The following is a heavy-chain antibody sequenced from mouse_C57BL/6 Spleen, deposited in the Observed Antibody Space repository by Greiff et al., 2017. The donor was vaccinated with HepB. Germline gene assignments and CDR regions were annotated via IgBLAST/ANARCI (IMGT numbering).Heavy chain of an antibody. D-gene: IGHD2-3*01. CDR2: IYWDDDK. CDR3: ARICGDGYPTFYAMDY. V-gene: IGHV8-12*01. Sequence: QVTLKESGPGILQSSQTLSLTCSFSGFSLSTSGMGVSWIRQPSGKGLEWLAHIYWDDDKRYNPSLKSRLTISKDTSRNQVFLKITSVDTADTATYYCARICGDGYPTFYAMDYWGQGTSVTVSS. J-gene: IGHJ4*01. CDR1: GFSLSTSGMG.